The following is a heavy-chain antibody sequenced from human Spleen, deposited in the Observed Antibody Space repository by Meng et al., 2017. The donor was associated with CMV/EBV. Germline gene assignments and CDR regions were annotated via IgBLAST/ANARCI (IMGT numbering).Heavy chain of an antibody. J-gene: IGHJ5*02. CDR2: INPNSGGT. Sequence: ASVKVSCKASGYTFTGYYMHWVRQAPGQGLEWMGWINPNSGGTNYAQNFQGRVTMTRDTSISTAYMELSRLRSDDTAVYYCARDFHPDYWFDPWGQGTLVTVSS. D-gene: IGHD3-3*01. V-gene: IGHV1-2*02. CDR1: GYTFTGYY. CDR3: ARDFHPDYWFDP.